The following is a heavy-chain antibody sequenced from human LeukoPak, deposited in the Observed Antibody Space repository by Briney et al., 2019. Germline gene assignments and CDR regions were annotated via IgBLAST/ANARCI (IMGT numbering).Heavy chain of an antibody. CDR2: INPNSGGT. D-gene: IGHD3-10*01. V-gene: IGHV1-2*02. J-gene: IGHJ3*02. CDR3: ARDRRYYYGSGSPDAFDM. Sequence: ASVKVSCKASGYTFTGYYMHWVRQAPGQGLEWMGWINPNSGGTNYAQRFQGRVTMTRNTSISTAYMEVSGLRSDDTAVYYCARDRRYYYGSGSPDAFDMWGQGTMVTVSS. CDR1: GYTFTGYY.